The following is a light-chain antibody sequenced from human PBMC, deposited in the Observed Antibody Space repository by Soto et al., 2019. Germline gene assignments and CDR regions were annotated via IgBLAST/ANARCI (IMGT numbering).Light chain of an antibody. CDR3: FSYAGTYTWV. CDR2: DVT. V-gene: IGLV2-11*01. CDR1: SSDVGGYSY. Sequence: QSVLTQPRSVSGSPGQSVTISCTGTSSDVGGYSYVSWYQQHPGKAPKLMIYDVTKRPSGVPDRFSGSKSGNTASLTISGLQAEDGADYFLFSYAGTYTWVFGGGTKLTVL. J-gene: IGLJ3*02.